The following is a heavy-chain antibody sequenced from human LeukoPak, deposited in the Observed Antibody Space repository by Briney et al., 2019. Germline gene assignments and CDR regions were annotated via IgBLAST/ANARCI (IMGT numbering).Heavy chain of an antibody. V-gene: IGHV1-69*02. CDR3: ARGEEDQAFDP. CDR1: GGTFSSYT. Sequence: SVKVSCKASGGTFSSYTISWVRQAPGQGLEWMGRIIPILGIANYAQKFQGRVTIAADKSTSTAYMELSSLRSEDTAVYYCARGEEDQAFDPWGQGTLVTVSS. J-gene: IGHJ5*02. D-gene: IGHD3-10*01. CDR2: IIPILGIA.